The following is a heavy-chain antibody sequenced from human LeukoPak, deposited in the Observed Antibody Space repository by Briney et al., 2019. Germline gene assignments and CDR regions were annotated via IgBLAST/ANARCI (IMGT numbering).Heavy chain of an antibody. CDR3: ATYWPGPYGDYEGYYYMDV. CDR1: GGTFSSYA. J-gene: IGHJ6*03. CDR2: IIPIFGTA. D-gene: IGHD4-17*01. Sequence: ASVKVSCKASGGTFSSYAISWVRQAPGQGLEWMGRIIPIFGTANYAQKFQGRVTITTDESTSTAYMELSSLRSEDTAVYYCATYWPGPYGDYEGYYYMDVWRKGTTVTVSS. V-gene: IGHV1-69*05.